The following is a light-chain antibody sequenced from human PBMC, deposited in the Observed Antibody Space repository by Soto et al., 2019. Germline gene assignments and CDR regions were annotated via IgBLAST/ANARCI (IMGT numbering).Light chain of an antibody. J-gene: IGLJ2*01. CDR1: SSGVGGYNY. CDR2: DVS. CDR3: SSYTSSSIL. Sequence: QSVLTQPASVSGSPGQSITISCTGTSSGVGGYNYVSWYQQHPGKAPKLMIYDVSNRPSGVSNRFSGSKSGNTASLTISGLQAEDEADYYCSSYTSSSILFGGGTKVTVL. V-gene: IGLV2-14*01.